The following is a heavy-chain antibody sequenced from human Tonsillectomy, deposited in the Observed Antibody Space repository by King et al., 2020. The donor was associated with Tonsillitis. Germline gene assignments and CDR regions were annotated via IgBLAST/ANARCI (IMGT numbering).Heavy chain of an antibody. D-gene: IGHD5-12*01. Sequence: VQLVESGAEVKKPGESLKISCTASAYNFARYWIAWVRQMPGKGLEWMGIIYPGDSDTAYSPSFEGQVTISADTSISTAYLQWSSLKVSDTAIYYCARRGGGYADYWGQGTLVSVSS. CDR2: IYPGDSDT. CDR3: ARRGGGYADY. V-gene: IGHV5-51*01. J-gene: IGHJ4*02. CDR1: AYNFARYW.